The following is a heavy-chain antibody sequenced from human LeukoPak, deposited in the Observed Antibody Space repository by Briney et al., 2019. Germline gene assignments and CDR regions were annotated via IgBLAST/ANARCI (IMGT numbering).Heavy chain of an antibody. CDR1: GGSVNSGTYY. Sequence: SETLSLTCTVSGGSVNSGTYYWSWIRQPPGKGLEWIGYIYYSGSTIYNPSLKSRVTISVDTSKNQFSLKLSSVTAADTAVYYCARDRVRGNSNPFFDYWGQGTLVTVSS. D-gene: IGHD4-11*01. V-gene: IGHV4-61*01. CDR3: ARDRVRGNSNPFFDY. CDR2: IYYSGST. J-gene: IGHJ4*02.